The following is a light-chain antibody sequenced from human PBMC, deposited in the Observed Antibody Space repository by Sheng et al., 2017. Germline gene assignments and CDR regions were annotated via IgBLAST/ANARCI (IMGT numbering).Light chain of an antibody. CDR3: QQYNTYSPLT. J-gene: IGKJ4*01. V-gene: IGKV1-5*03. Sequence: DIQMTQSPSTLSASVGDRVTITCRASQSITTYLAWYQQKPGKAPKLLIYTATNLNDGVPSRFSGSGSGTDFTLTISRLQPDDFATYYCQQYNTYSPLTFGGGTKVEI. CDR2: TAT. CDR1: QSITTY.